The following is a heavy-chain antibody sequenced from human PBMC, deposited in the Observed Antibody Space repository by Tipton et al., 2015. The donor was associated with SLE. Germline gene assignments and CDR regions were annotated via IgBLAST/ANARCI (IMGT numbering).Heavy chain of an antibody. Sequence: LRLSCTVSGGSISSHYWSWIRQPPGKGLEWIGYIYYSGRTNYNPSLKSRVTISVDTSKNQFSLKLSSVTAADTAVYYCARMGYYYYYMDVWGKGTTVTVSS. V-gene: IGHV4-59*11. CDR3: ARMGYYYYYMDV. CDR1: GGSISSHY. CDR2: IYYSGRT. J-gene: IGHJ6*03.